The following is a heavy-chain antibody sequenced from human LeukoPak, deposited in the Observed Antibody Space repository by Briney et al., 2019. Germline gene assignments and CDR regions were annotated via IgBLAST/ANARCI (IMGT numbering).Heavy chain of an antibody. J-gene: IGHJ6*03. V-gene: IGHV4-39*01. CDR2: IYYTGTT. CDR3: ARTGILWFGEFSNYMDV. Sequence: SETLSLTCAVSGGSITSSSYHWGWIRQPPGKGLEWIGSIYYTGTTYYNPSLKSRVSIFVDTSKNQFSLKLSSVTAADTAVYYCARTGILWFGEFSNYMDVWGKGTTVTISS. CDR1: GGSITSSSYH. D-gene: IGHD3-10*01.